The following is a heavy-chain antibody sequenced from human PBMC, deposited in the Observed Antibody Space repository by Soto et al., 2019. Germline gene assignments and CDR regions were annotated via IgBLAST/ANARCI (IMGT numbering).Heavy chain of an antibody. Sequence: EMQLLESGGGLVQPGGSLRLSCAASGFTFSSHAMTWVRQTPGKGLEWVSAISGSGDNIRYADSVKGRFTISRDNSKNTLDLQMNSLRTEDTGVYYCAQRVWGDSGWFDSWGQGTLVTVSS. CDR1: GFTFSSHA. CDR2: ISGSGDNI. J-gene: IGHJ5*01. D-gene: IGHD2-21*02. V-gene: IGHV3-23*01. CDR3: AQRVWGDSGWFDS.